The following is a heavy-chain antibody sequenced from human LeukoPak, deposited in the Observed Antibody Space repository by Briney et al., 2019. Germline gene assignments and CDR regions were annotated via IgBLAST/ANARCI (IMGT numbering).Heavy chain of an antibody. V-gene: IGHV1-69*13. CDR1: GYTFTSYY. CDR2: IIPIFGTA. D-gene: IGHD5-24*01. Sequence: SVKVSCKASGYTFTSYYMHWVRQAPGQGLEWMGGIIPIFGTANYAQKFQGRVTITADESTSTAYMELSNLRSEDTAVYYCARHRRDGYNQPIDYWGQGTLVTVSS. J-gene: IGHJ4*02. CDR3: ARHRRDGYNQPIDY.